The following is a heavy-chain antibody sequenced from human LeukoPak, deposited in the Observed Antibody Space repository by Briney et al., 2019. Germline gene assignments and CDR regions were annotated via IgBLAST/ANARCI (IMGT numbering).Heavy chain of an antibody. Sequence: PSETLSLTCGVSGYSISTTSHYWSWIRQPPGKGLEWIGEINHSGSTNYNPSLKSRVTISVDTSKNQFSLKLSSVTAADTAVYYCARGLSSYYWGQGTLVTVSS. CDR3: ARGLSSYY. D-gene: IGHD6-13*01. J-gene: IGHJ4*02. CDR1: GYSISTTSHY. CDR2: INHSGST. V-gene: IGHV4-34*01.